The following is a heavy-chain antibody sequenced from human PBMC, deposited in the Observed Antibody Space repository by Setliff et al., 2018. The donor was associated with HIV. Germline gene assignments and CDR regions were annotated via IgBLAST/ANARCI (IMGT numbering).Heavy chain of an antibody. D-gene: IGHD3-22*01. CDR1: GYTFTGYY. Sequence: ASVKVSCKASGYTFTGYYMHWVRQAPGQGLEWMGWINPNSGGTNYAQKFQGRVTMTRDTSISTAYMELSRLRSDDTAVYYCASLGQVYYDLAGNAFDIWGQGTMVTVSS. CDR2: INPNSGGT. J-gene: IGHJ3*02. CDR3: ASLGQVYYDLAGNAFDI. V-gene: IGHV1-2*02.